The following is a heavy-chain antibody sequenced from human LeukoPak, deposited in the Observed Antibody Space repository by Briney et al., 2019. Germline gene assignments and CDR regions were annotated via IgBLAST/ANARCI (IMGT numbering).Heavy chain of an antibody. D-gene: IGHD3-9*01. CDR1: GYTFTSYD. CDR2: MNPNSGNT. V-gene: IGHV1-8*03. J-gene: IGHJ4*02. Sequence: ASVKVSCKASGYTFTSYDINWVRQATGQGLEWMGWMNPNSGNTGYAQKFQDRVTITRNTSISTAHMELNSLRSEDTAVYYCAREYYDILTGLYYFDYWGQGTLVTVSS. CDR3: AREYYDILTGLYYFDY.